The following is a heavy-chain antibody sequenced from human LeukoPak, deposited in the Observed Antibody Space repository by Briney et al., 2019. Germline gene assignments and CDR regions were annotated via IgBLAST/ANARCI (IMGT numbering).Heavy chain of an antibody. CDR2: ITWNSDDM. Sequence: GGSLRLSCAASGFSFEAYGMYWVRQAPGKGLEWVSGITWNSDDMAYADSVKSRFTISRDNAKNCLYLQMNSLTVEDTALYYCTRVTSWRTGFDYWGQGTLVTVSS. CDR1: GFSFEAYG. V-gene: IGHV3-9*01. CDR3: TRVTSWRTGFDY. D-gene: IGHD1-1*01. J-gene: IGHJ4*02.